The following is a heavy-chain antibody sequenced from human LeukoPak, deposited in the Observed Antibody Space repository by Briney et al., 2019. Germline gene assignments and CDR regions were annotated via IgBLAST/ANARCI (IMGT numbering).Heavy chain of an antibody. CDR3: ARTYDSGWPKRAYYFDY. Sequence: SETLSLTCTVSGGSLSSYYLRWIRQPPGKGLDWIGHIYYSGSTNYNPSLKKRVTKSVDTSKNQFSLKLSSVTAADTAVYYCARTYDSGWPKRAYYFDYWGQGTLVTVSS. J-gene: IGHJ4*02. V-gene: IGHV4-59*01. CDR1: GGSLSSYY. CDR2: IYYSGST. D-gene: IGHD6-19*01.